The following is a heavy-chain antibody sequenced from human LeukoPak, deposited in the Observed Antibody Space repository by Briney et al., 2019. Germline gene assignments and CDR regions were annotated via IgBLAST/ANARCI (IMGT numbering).Heavy chain of an antibody. CDR1: GGSISSYY. D-gene: IGHD6-25*01. CDR2: IYYSGST. J-gene: IGHJ3*02. V-gene: IGHV4-59*01. CDR3: AREAAPHDAFDI. Sequence: SETLSLTCTVSGGSISSYYWSWIRQPPGKGLEWIGYIYYSGSTNYNPSLKSRVTISVDTSKNQFSLKLGSVTAADTAVYYCAREAAPHDAFDIWGQGTMVTVSS.